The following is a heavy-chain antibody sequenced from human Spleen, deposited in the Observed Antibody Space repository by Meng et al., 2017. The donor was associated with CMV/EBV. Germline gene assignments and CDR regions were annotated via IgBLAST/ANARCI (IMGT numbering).Heavy chain of an antibody. CDR3: ARDNRYYDILTGIRGWFDP. Sequence: FTSYYMHWVRQAPGQGLEWMGWINPNSGGTNYAQKFQGRVTMTRDTSISTAYMELSRLRSDDTAVYYCARDNRYYDILTGIRGWFDPWGQGTLVTVSS. D-gene: IGHD3-9*01. J-gene: IGHJ5*02. CDR2: INPNSGGT. V-gene: IGHV1-2*02. CDR1: FTSYY.